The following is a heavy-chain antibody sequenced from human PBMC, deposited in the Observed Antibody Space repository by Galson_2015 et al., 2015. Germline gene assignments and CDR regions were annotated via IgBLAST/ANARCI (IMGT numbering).Heavy chain of an antibody. Sequence: SLRLSCAASGFTFSRYSMDWVRQAPGKGLEWLSYISGSSGTIHYADSVKGRFTTSRDNAKNSLYLQMTSLRDEDTAGYYWMKNREVGIDRYWGRGTLVNVS. V-gene: IGHV3-48*02. CDR3: MKNREVGIDRY. D-gene: IGHD2-21*01. J-gene: IGHJ4*02. CDR1: GFTFSRYS. CDR2: ISGSSGTI.